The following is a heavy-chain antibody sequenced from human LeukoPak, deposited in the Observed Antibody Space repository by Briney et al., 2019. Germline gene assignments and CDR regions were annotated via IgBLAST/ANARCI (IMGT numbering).Heavy chain of an antibody. CDR3: ASGNIFDY. J-gene: IGHJ4*02. D-gene: IGHD4-23*01. Sequence: GGSLRLSCVASGFSFSTYSINWVRQAPGKGLEWLSYINSSSSTIYYADSVKGRFTISRDNAKNSLYLQMNSLRAEDTAVYYCASGNIFDYWGQGTLVTVSS. V-gene: IGHV3-48*04. CDR1: GFSFSTYS. CDR2: INSSSSTI.